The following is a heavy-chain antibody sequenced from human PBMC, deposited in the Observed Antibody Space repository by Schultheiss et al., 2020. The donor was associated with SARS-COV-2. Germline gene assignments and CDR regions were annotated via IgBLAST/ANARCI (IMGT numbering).Heavy chain of an antibody. CDR3: ARTGSGWYGGFDY. D-gene: IGHD6-19*01. J-gene: IGHJ4*02. CDR2: ISYDGSNK. V-gene: IGHV3-30*04. Sequence: GGSLRLSCTASGFTFGDYAMSWVRQAPGKGLEWVAVISYDGSNKYYADSVKGRFTISRDNSKNTLYVQMNSLRIEDTAVYYCARTGSGWYGGFDYWGQGTLVTVSS. CDR1: GFTFGDYA.